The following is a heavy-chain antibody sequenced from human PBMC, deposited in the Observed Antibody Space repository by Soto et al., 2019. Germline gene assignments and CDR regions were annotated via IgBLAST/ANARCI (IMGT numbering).Heavy chain of an antibody. Sequence: SETLSLTCTVSGDSISSGAYYWAWIRQPPGKGLEWVGTVYYTGNSYHNPSLQSRLSISVDTSKNQFSLKMRSVTAADTAVFYCARVFTGSQFDWWGQGTLVTVSS. CDR1: GDSISSGAYY. V-gene: IGHV4-39*01. D-gene: IGHD1-26*01. CDR3: ARVFTGSQFDW. J-gene: IGHJ4*02. CDR2: VYYTGNS.